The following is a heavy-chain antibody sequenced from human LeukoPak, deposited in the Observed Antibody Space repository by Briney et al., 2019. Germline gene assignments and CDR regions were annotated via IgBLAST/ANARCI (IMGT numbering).Heavy chain of an antibody. V-gene: IGHV1-8*01. CDR1: GFTFTSYD. J-gene: IGHJ6*02. D-gene: IGHD3-10*01. CDR3: ARGPTLVRGVIMPDSVGGMDV. Sequence: ASVKVSCRASGFTFTSYDVNWVRQATGRGLEWMGWMNPNSGITRYAQKVQGRITTTSDTSISTAYMELSSLRSEDTAVYYCARGPTLVRGVIMPDSVGGMDVWGQGTTVTVSS. CDR2: MNPNSGIT.